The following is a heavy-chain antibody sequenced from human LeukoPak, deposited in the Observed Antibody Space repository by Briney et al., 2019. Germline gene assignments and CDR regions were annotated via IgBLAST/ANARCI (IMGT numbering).Heavy chain of an antibody. CDR3: VRRDNTGWNYFDY. V-gene: IGHV4-59*08. J-gene: IGHJ4*02. Sequence: SETLSLTCTVFGGSINSHYWSWIRQPPGKGLEWIGDIYYKGNTNYNPSLKSRVTISVDTSKNHLSLKLTSVLAADTAIYYCVRRDNTGWNYFDYWGQGILVTVSS. CDR2: IYYKGNT. CDR1: GGSINSHY. D-gene: IGHD6-19*01.